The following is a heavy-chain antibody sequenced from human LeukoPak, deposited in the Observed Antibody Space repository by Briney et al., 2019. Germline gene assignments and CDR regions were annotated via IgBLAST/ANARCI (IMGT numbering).Heavy chain of an antibody. D-gene: IGHD4-17*01. J-gene: IGHJ6*03. V-gene: IGHV3-21*01. CDR1: GFTFSSYT. CDR3: ARTTVTSYFHYYMDV. CDR2: ISSSSTYI. Sequence: PGGSLRLSCAASGFTFSSYTMNWVRQAPGKGLEWVSSISSSSTYIYYADSVKGRSPISRDNAKNSLYLQMNSLRAEDTAVYYCARTTVTSYFHYYMDVWGKGTTVTVSS.